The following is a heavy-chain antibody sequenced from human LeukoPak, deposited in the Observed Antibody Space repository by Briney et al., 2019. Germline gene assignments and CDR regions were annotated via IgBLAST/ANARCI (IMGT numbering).Heavy chain of an antibody. CDR3: VGQLGNSGHTG. J-gene: IGHJ4*02. CDR1: GFTVSSNY. V-gene: IGHV3-53*01. CDR2: IYRDGST. Sequence: GGSLRLSCVASGFTVSSNYMSWVRQAPGKGLEWVSIIYRDGSTYYADSVKGRFTISRDNSKNTLYLQMNSLRAEDTAVYYCVGQLGNSGHTGWGQGTLVTVSS. D-gene: IGHD6-19*01.